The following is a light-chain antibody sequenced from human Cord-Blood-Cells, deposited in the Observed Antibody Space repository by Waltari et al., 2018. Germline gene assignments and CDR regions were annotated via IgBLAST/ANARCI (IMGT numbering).Light chain of an antibody. CDR1: SRDVGGYNY. CDR2: DVS. V-gene: IGLV2-14*03. J-gene: IGLJ1*01. CDR3: SSYTSSSTLVV. Sequence: QSALTQPASVSGSPGQSITIPCTGTSRDVGGYNYVSWYQQHPGKAPKLMIYDVSNRPSGVSNRFSGSKSGNTASLTISGLQAEDEADYYCSSYTSSSTLVVFGTGTKVTVL.